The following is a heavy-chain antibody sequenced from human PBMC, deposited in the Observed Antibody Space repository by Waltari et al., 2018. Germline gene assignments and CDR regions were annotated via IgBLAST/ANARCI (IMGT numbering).Heavy chain of an antibody. D-gene: IGHD3-3*01. CDR2: INHSGNT. V-gene: IGHV4-34*02. CDR3: VRGRAWSGEYFDI. CDR1: GGPCVGRS. J-gene: IGHJ2*01. Sequence: QVQLQQWGAGLLKPSETLSPTCGASGGPCVGRSRTWIRQAPDKRLECIGEINHSGNTNSNPSLKGRVTVSVDPSKSQFSLKLRALTVADTAVYYCVRGRAWSGEYFDIWGRGTLVTVSS.